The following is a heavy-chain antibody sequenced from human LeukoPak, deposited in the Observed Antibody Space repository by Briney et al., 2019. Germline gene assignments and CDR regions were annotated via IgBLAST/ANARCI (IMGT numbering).Heavy chain of an antibody. J-gene: IGHJ6*03. Sequence: PSETLFLTFSVSGGSIGTYFWSWVRQSPGTGLEWIGYIYVTGTRYNPNLHSRITISVDKFRNQFFLKMAFFTAADTAVYYCARHIGGGIEDMDVWGRGTKVTVSS. D-gene: IGHD3-16*02. CDR2: IYVTGT. CDR3: ARHIGGGIEDMDV. CDR1: GGSIGTYF. V-gene: IGHV4-59*08.